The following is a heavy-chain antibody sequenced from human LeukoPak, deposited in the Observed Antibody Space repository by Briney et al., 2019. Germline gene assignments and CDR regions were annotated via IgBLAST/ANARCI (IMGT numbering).Heavy chain of an antibody. J-gene: IGHJ4*02. CDR1: GGSFSGYY. CDR3: ARAGGRRDGCNGIDY. D-gene: IGHD5-24*01. CDR2: INHSGST. Sequence: SETLSLTCAVYGGSFSGYYWSWIRQPPGKGLEWIGEINHSGSTNYNPSLKSRVTISVDTSKNQFSLKLSSVTAADTAVYYCARAGGRRDGCNGIDYWGQGTLVTVSS. V-gene: IGHV4-34*01.